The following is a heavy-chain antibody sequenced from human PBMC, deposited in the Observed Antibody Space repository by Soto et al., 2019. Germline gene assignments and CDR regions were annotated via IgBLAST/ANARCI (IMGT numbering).Heavy chain of an antibody. CDR3: AKDLWGSYYFDY. CDR2: ISGSGGST. J-gene: IGHJ4*02. Sequence: EVQLLESGGGLVQPGGSLRLSCAASGFTFSSYAMSWVRQAPWKGLEWVSAISGSGGSTYYADSVKGRFTISRDNSKNTLYLQMNSLRAEDTAVYYCAKDLWGSYYFDYWGQGTLVTVSS. D-gene: IGHD3-16*01. V-gene: IGHV3-23*01. CDR1: GFTFSSYA.